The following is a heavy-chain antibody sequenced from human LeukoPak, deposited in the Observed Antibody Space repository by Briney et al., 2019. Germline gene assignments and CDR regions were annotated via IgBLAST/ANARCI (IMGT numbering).Heavy chain of an antibody. CDR3: ARSPYSYGFTSDY. Sequence: ASVKVSCKASGYTFTGYYMHWVRQAPGQGLEWMGRINPNSGGTNYAQKFQGRVTMTRDTSISTAYMELSRLRSDGTAVYYCARSPYSYGFTSDYWGQGTLVTVSS. J-gene: IGHJ4*02. CDR1: GYTFTGYY. D-gene: IGHD5-18*01. V-gene: IGHV1-2*06. CDR2: INPNSGGT.